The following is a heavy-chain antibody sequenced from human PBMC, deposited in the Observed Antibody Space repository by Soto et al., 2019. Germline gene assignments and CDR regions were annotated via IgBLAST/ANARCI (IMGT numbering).Heavy chain of an antibody. CDR3: AKLSTSPSKDLSISYFSIDV. V-gene: IGHV5-51*01. D-gene: IGHD3-16*02. Sequence: GESLKISCQGSEYTFTNYWIGWVRQMPGKGLEWMGIIYPFDSDTRYSPSFQGQVTISAGRSISTAYLQWSSLKASDTAMYYCAKLSTSPSKDLSISYFSIDVWGLVSTVTV. CDR1: EYTFTNYW. J-gene: IGHJ6*03. CDR2: IYPFDSDT.